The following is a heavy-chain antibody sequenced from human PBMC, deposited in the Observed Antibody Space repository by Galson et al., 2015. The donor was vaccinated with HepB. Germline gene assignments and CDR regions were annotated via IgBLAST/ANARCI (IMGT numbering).Heavy chain of an antibody. CDR3: ARRRVVHYDSSGYLGSYFDY. CDR1: GGSISSGGYY. D-gene: IGHD3-22*01. CDR2: IYYSGST. Sequence: TLSLTCTVSGGSISSGGYYWSWIRQHPGKGLEWIGYIYYSGSTYYNPSLKSRVTISVDTSKNQFSLKLSSVTAADTAVYYCARRRVVHYDSSGYLGSYFDYWGQGTLVTVSS. V-gene: IGHV4-31*03. J-gene: IGHJ4*02.